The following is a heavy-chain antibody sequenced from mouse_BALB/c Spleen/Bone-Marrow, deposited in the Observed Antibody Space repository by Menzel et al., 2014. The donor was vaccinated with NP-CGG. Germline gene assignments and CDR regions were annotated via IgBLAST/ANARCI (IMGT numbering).Heavy chain of an antibody. D-gene: IGHD2-10*02. CDR3: ARRYGNYGAMDY. J-gene: IGHJ4*01. CDR2: ISSGGSYI. V-gene: IGHV5-9-1*01. Sequence: EVKVVESGGGLVKPGGSLKLSCAASGFTFSSYAMSWVCQTPEKRLEWVATISSGGSYIYYPDSMKGRFTISRDNAKNTLYLQTSSLRSEDTAMYYCARRYGNYGAMDYWGQGTSVTVSS. CDR1: GFTFSSYA.